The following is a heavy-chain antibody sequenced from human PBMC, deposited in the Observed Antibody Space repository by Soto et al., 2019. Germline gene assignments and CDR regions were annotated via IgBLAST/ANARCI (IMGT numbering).Heavy chain of an antibody. J-gene: IGHJ5*02. CDR3: ARAVAGGSWFDP. D-gene: IGHD6-19*01. Sequence: PSETLSLTCTVSGGSISSGGYYWSWIRQPPGKGLEWIGYIYYSGSTYYNPSLKSRVTISVDTSKNQFSLKLSSVTAADTAVYYCARAVAGGSWFDPWGQGTLVTVSS. CDR2: IYYSGST. CDR1: GGSISSGGYY. V-gene: IGHV4-30-4*01.